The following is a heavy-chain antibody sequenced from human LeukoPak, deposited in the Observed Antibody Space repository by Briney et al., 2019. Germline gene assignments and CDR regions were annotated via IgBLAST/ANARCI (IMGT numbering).Heavy chain of an antibody. CDR1: GGSISSYY. Sequence: SETLSLTCTVSGGSISSYYWSWIRQPPGKGLKWIGYIYYSGSTSYSPSLRSRVTISVDTSKNQFSLKLSSVTAADTAVYYCARGLMGGWPHFDYWGQGTLVTVSS. CDR2: IYYSGST. CDR3: ARGLMGGWPHFDY. J-gene: IGHJ4*02. D-gene: IGHD2-8*01. V-gene: IGHV4-59*01.